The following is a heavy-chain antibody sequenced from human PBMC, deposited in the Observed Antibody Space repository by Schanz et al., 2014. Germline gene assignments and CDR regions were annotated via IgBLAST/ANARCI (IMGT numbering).Heavy chain of an antibody. Sequence: EVQLVESGGDLVQPGGSLRLSCAASGFSFSRYWMTWVRQAPGKGLEWVANIKQDESERSYVDSVKGRFTISRDNSKNTLYLQMNSLRAEDTAVYYCAKDGVEAVATVWGQGILVTVSS. V-gene: IGHV3-7*01. J-gene: IGHJ4*02. CDR3: AKDGVEAVATV. CDR2: IKQDESER. D-gene: IGHD5-12*01. CDR1: GFSFSRYW.